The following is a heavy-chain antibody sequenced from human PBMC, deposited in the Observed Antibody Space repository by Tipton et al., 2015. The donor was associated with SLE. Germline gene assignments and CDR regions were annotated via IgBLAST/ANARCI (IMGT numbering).Heavy chain of an antibody. V-gene: IGHV3-20*04. CDR1: GFNFDDFG. CDR2: INWNGASA. CDR3: AKVGALMVQPRDSYFDH. J-gene: IGHJ4*02. Sequence: GSLRLSCAASGFNFDDFGMTWVRQAPGKGLEWVSNINWNGASAGYADSVKGRFTISRDNAKNSLYLQMHSLAPDDTAYYYCAKVGALMVQPRDSYFDHWGRGTLVTVSS. D-gene: IGHD3-10*01.